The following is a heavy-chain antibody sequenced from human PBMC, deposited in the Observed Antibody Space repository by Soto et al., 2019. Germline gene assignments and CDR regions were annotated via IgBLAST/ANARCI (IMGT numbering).Heavy chain of an antibody. CDR3: AKDQYCSGGSCSHAADY. CDR2: ISWDGGST. D-gene: IGHD2-15*01. V-gene: IGHV3-43D*04. J-gene: IGHJ4*02. Sequence: PGGSLRLSCAASGFTFDDYAMHWVRQAPGKGLEWVSLISWDGGSTYYADSVKGRFTISRDNSKKSLYLQMNSLRAEDTAVYYCAKDQYCSGGSCSHAADYWGQGT. CDR1: GFTFDDYA.